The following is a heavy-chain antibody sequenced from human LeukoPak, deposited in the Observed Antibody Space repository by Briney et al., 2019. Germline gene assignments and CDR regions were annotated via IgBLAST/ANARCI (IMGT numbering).Heavy chain of an antibody. Sequence: PSETLSLTCTVSGGSISNINYYWGWIRQPPGKGLEWIGSIYYSGSTYYNPSLKSRFTISVDTSKDQFSLKESSVTAADTAVYYCAREGYSSGRLNYYGMDVWGQGTTVTVSS. CDR1: GGSISNINYY. V-gene: IGHV4-39*07. D-gene: IGHD6-19*01. CDR3: AREGYSSGRLNYYGMDV. CDR2: IYYSGST. J-gene: IGHJ6*02.